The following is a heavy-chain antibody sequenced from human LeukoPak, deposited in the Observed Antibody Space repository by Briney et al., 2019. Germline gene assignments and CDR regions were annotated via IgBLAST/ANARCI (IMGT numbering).Heavy chain of an antibody. CDR2: ISGSGGST. J-gene: IGHJ4*02. V-gene: IGHV3-23*01. D-gene: IGHD3-22*01. CDR3: AKPGVTYYCDSSGSYYFDY. CDR1: GFTFSSYA. Sequence: GGSLRLSCAASGFTFSSYAMSWVRQAPGKGLEWVSAISGSGGSTYYADSVKGRFTISRDNSKNTLYLQMNSLRAEDTAVYYCAKPGVTYYCDSSGSYYFDYWGQGTLVTVSS.